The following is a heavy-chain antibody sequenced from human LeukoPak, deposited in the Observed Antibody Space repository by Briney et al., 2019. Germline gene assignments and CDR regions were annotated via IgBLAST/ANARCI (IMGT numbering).Heavy chain of an antibody. V-gene: IGHV3-48*03. CDR1: GFTFDISE. CDR2: ISTSGSAM. Sequence: PGGSLRLSCAASGFTFDISEMNWVRQAPGKGLEWLSYISTSGSAMYYADSVRGRFTISRDNAKNSLYLQMNSLRPEDTAVYHCARETHDSSGYKYFDYWGQGTLVTVSS. J-gene: IGHJ4*02. D-gene: IGHD3-22*01. CDR3: ARETHDSSGYKYFDY.